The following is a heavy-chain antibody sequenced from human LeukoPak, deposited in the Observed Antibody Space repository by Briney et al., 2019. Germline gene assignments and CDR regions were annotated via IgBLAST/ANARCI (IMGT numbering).Heavy chain of an antibody. D-gene: IGHD4-17*01. J-gene: IGHJ4*02. CDR3: AMILPTVTTGLSSFDY. CDR1: IDSFSNYH. CDR2: VNESGGT. Sequence: SETLSLTCAVYIDSFSNYHWNWIRQTPAKGMEWIGEVNESGGTNISPSLRSRVILSVDTSKNQFSLKLSSVTAADTAVYYCAMILPTVTTGLSSFDYWGQGTLVTVSS. V-gene: IGHV4-34*01.